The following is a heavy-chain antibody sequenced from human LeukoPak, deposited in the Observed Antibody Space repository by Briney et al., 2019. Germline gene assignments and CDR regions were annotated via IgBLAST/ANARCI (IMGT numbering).Heavy chain of an antibody. J-gene: IGHJ4*02. CDR2: IYYRGST. Sequence: SETLSLTCTVSGGSISSDYWSWIQQPPGKGLEWIGYIYYRGSTNYNPSLKSRVTISVDTSKNQFSLKLSSVTAADTAVYYCARLSGYSSGHYYSDYWGQGTLVTVSS. CDR3: ARLSGYSSGHYYSDY. CDR1: GGSISSDY. V-gene: IGHV4-59*01. D-gene: IGHD3-22*01.